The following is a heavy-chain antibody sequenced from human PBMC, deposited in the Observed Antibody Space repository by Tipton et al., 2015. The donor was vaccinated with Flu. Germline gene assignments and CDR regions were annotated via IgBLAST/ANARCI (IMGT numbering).Heavy chain of an antibody. CDR3: ARDRPHCSSTSCYPGEGMDV. Sequence: SLRLSCAASGFTFSSYAMSWVRQAPGKGLEWVSAISGSGGSTYYADSVKGRFTISRDNSKNTLYLQMNSLRAEDTAVYYCARDRPHCSSTSCYPGEGMDVWGQGTTVTVSS. CDR1: GFTFSSYA. J-gene: IGHJ6*02. D-gene: IGHD2-2*01. CDR2: ISGSGGST. V-gene: IGHV3-23*01.